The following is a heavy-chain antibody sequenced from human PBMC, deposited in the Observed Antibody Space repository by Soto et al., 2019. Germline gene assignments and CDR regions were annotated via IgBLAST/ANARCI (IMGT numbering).Heavy chain of an antibody. CDR2: INHSGST. D-gene: IGHD2-2*01. CDR1: GGSFSGYY. Sequence: SETLSLTCAVYGGSFSGYYWSWIRQPPGKGLEWIGEINHSGSTNYNPSLKSRVTISVDTSKNQFSLKLSSVTAADTAVYYCARGRRYCSSTSCRNWFDPWGQGTLVTVSS. V-gene: IGHV4-34*01. J-gene: IGHJ5*02. CDR3: ARGRRYCSSTSCRNWFDP.